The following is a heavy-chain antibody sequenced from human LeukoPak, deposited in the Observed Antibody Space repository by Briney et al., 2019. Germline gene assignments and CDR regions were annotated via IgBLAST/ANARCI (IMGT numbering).Heavy chain of an antibody. J-gene: IGHJ4*02. V-gene: IGHV3-21*01. CDR3: VRHRTASDY. CDR1: GFTFSTYS. D-gene: IGHD3-16*02. Sequence: GGSLRLSCEASGFTFSTYSMNWVRQAPGKGLERVSSISPSSSYIFYSDSLKGRFTISRDNAKNSLYLQMNSLRVEDTAVYYCVRHRTASDYWGLGALVTVSS. CDR2: ISPSSSYI.